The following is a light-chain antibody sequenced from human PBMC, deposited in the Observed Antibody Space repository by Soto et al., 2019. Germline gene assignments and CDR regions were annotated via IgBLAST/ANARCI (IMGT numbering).Light chain of an antibody. J-gene: IGKJ1*01. CDR3: QQYNSYPWT. Sequence: DIQLTQSPSVLSASVGDTVTITCRASQALSNYLAWYQQKPGKAPDLLIYSASTLQSGVPSRFSGSGSETEFSLTSTSLQPDDFATYYCQQYNSYPWTFGQGTKVDIK. V-gene: IGKV1-9*01. CDR1: QALSNY. CDR2: SAS.